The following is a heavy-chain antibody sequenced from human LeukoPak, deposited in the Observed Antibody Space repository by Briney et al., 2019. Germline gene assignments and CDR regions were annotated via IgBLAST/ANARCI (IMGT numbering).Heavy chain of an antibody. D-gene: IGHD3-3*01. CDR1: GFTFSSYG. CDR2: IRYDGSNK. Sequence: PGGSLRLSCAASGFTFSSYGMHWVRQAPGKGLEGVAFIRYDGSNKYYEDSAKGRFTISRDNSKNTLYLQMNSLRAEDTAVYYCARDTESPPYYDFWSGYYDWGQGTLVTVSS. J-gene: IGHJ4*02. V-gene: IGHV3-30*02. CDR3: ARDTESPPYYDFWSGYYD.